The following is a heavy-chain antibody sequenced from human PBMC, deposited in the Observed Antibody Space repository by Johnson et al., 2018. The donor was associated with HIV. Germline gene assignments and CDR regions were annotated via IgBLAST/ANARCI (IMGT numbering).Heavy chain of an antibody. CDR2: ISYDGSNK. D-gene: IGHD1-26*01. CDR3: ARDRVGATAFDM. V-gene: IGHV3-30*04. Sequence: VQLVESGGGVVRPGGSLRLSCAASGFTFSSYAMHWVRQAPGKGLEWVAVISYDGSNKYYADSMKGRFTISRDNAKNSLYLHMNSLRAEDTAVYYWARDRVGATAFDMWGQGTMVTVSS. J-gene: IGHJ3*02. CDR1: GFTFSSYA.